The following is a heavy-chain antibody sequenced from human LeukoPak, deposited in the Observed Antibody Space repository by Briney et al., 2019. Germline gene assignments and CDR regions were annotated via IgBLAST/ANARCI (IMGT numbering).Heavy chain of an antibody. CDR3: ARWFCTSTTCYYDY. Sequence: GGSLRLSCAASGFTFSDYYMSWIRQAPGKGLEWVSAISGSGGSTYYADSVKGRFTISRDNSKNTLSLQMNSLRADDTAVYYCARWFCTSTTCYYDYWGQGTLVTVSS. CDR2: ISGSGGST. V-gene: IGHV3-11*01. D-gene: IGHD2-2*01. J-gene: IGHJ4*02. CDR1: GFTFSDYY.